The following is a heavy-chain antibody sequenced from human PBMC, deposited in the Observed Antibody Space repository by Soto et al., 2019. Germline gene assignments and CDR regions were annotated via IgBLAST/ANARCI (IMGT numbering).Heavy chain of an antibody. V-gene: IGHV3-23*01. CDR2: ITATGDRT. J-gene: IGHJ4*02. D-gene: IGHD3-22*01. CDR1: GFSFSTYS. CDR3: ATMNGYFEY. Sequence: GGSLRPSCADSGFSFSTYSMSWVRQTPGKGLEWVSAITATGDRTYYADSVTGRFTISRDNSKKTHYLQMTSLRAEDTAMYYCATMNGYFEYWGQGTPVTVSS.